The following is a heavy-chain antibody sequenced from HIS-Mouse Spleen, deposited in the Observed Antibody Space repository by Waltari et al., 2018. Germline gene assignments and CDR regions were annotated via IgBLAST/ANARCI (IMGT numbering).Heavy chain of an antibody. J-gene: IGHJ4*02. Sequence: EVQLVESGGGLVKPGGSLRLSCAAPGSTFSNAGMSWVRQAPGRGLEWVGRIKRKTDGGKTDYAAPVKGRFTISRDDSKNTLYLQMNSLKTEDTAVYYCTSEARIAAIDYWGQGTLVTVSS. CDR3: TSEARIAAIDY. CDR1: GSTFSNAG. D-gene: IGHD6-13*01. V-gene: IGHV3-15*01. CDR2: IKRKTDGGKT.